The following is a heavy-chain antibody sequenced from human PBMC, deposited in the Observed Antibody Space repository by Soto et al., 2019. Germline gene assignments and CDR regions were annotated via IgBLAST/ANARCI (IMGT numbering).Heavy chain of an antibody. J-gene: IGHJ4*02. V-gene: IGHV3-30*18. CDR3: AKAGGGFGDFVHH. CDR1: GFTFSSYG. Sequence: LRLSCAASGFTFSSYGMHWVRQAPGKGLEWVTGILYDGSDKYYADSVKGRFTISRENSKNTLYLQMNSLRTEDSAVYYCAKAGGGFGDFVHHWGQGTPVTVSS. CDR2: ILYDGSDK. D-gene: IGHD3-10*01.